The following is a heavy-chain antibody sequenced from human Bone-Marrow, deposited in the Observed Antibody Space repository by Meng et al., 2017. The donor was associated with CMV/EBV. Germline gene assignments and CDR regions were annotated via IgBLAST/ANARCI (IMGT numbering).Heavy chain of an antibody. J-gene: IGHJ3*02. D-gene: IGHD2-21*01. CDR2: INPNSGGT. V-gene: IGHV1-2*02. CDR3: ARGYLSRGYVFDI. CDR1: GYTFTGYY. Sequence: ASVKVSCKASGYTFTGYYMHWVRQAPGQGLEWMGWINPNSGGTNYAQKFQGRVTMTRDTSISTAYMELSRLRSDDTAVYYCARGYLSRGYVFDIWGQGTMVTVSS.